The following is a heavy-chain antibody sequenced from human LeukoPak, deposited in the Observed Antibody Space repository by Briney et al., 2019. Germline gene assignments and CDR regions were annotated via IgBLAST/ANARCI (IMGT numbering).Heavy chain of an antibody. V-gene: IGHV3-33*06. CDR3: AKDIWYSSGWFDY. Sequence: PGRPLRLSCAASGFTFSSYGMHWVRQAPGKGLEWVAVIWYDGSNKYYADSVKGRFTISRDNSKNTLYLQMNSLRAEDTAVYYCAKDIWYSSGWFDYWGQGTLVTVSS. D-gene: IGHD6-19*01. J-gene: IGHJ4*02. CDR2: IWYDGSNK. CDR1: GFTFSSYG.